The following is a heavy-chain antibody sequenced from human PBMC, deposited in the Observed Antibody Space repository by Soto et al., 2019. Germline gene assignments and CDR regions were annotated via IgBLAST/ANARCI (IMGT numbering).Heavy chain of an antibody. J-gene: IGHJ6*02. CDR3: ARDFGYCSGGSFYRPYYYYYRIAV. Sequence: SETLSRRCTVSGGSRSSGDYYWGWIRQPPGKGLEWIGYIYYSGSTYYNPSLKSRVTISVDTSKNQFSLKLSSVTAADTAVYYCARDFGYCSGGSFYRPYYYYYRIAVRSQRTTVTGS. CDR1: GGSRSSGDYY. CDR2: IYYSGST. D-gene: IGHD2-15*01. V-gene: IGHV4-30-4*01.